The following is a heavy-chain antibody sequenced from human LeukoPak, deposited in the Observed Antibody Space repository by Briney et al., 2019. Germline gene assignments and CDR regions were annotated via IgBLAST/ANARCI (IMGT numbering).Heavy chain of an antibody. CDR1: GFTFSSYA. CDR3: AKGSARFLEWLLYSYYGMDV. J-gene: IGHJ6*02. V-gene: IGHV3-23*01. Sequence: PGGSLRLSCAASGFTFSSYAMSWVRQAPGKGLEWVSAISGSGGSTYYADSVKGRFTISRGNSKNTLYLQMNSLRAEDTAVYYCAKGSARFLEWLLYSYYGMDVWGQGTTVTVSS. D-gene: IGHD3-3*01. CDR2: ISGSGGST.